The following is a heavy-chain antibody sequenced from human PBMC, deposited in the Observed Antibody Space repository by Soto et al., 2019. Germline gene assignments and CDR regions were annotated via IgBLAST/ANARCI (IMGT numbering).Heavy chain of an antibody. D-gene: IGHD2-15*01. CDR2: INPNSGGT. Sequence: ASVKVSCKASGYTFTGYYMHWVRQAPGQGLEWMGWINPNSGGTNYAQKFQGWVTMTRDTSISTAYMELSRLRSDDTAVYYCARDGGRSGYCSGGSCHYYYYYYMDVWGKGTTVTVSS. CDR3: ARDGGRSGYCSGGSCHYYYYYYMDV. J-gene: IGHJ6*03. CDR1: GYTFTGYY. V-gene: IGHV1-2*04.